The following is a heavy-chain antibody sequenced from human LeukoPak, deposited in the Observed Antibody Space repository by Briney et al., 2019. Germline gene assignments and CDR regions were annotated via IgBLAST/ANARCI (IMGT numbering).Heavy chain of an antibody. Sequence: PSETLSLTCAVYGGSFRGYYWSWIRQSPGKGLEWVSAISGSGGSTYYADSVKGRFTISRDNSKNTLYLQMNSLRAEDTAVYYCARVYFDSSGYPTTDYFDYWGQGTLVTVSS. J-gene: IGHJ4*02. V-gene: IGHV3-23*01. CDR2: ISGSGGST. D-gene: IGHD3-22*01. CDR3: ARVYFDSSGYPTTDYFDY. CDR1: GGSFRGYY.